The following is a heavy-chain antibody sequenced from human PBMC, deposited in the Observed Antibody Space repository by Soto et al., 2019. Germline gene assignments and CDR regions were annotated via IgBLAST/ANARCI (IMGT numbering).Heavy chain of an antibody. D-gene: IGHD6-19*01. Sequence: GGSLRLSCAASGFTFSSYWMSWVRQAPGKGLEWVANIKQDGSEKYYVDSVKGRFTISRDNAKNSLYLQMNSLRAEDTAVYYCARDRKEQWLVQVGHFDYWGQGTLVTVSS. CDR3: ARDRKEQWLVQVGHFDY. CDR2: IKQDGSEK. J-gene: IGHJ4*02. V-gene: IGHV3-7*01. CDR1: GFTFSSYW.